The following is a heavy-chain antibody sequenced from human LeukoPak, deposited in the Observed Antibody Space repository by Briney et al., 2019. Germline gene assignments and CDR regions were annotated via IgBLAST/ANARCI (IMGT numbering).Heavy chain of an antibody. Sequence: TGGSLRLSCAGSGFTCSNFAMTWVRQAPGKGLEWVSSVSGSGRNTFYPDSVEGRFTISRDNSKNTVYLQMNSLRADDTAVYYCVKSRRVGANQRGLFDYWGQGTLVTVSP. D-gene: IGHD1-26*01. J-gene: IGHJ4*02. CDR1: GFTCSNFA. CDR3: VKSRRVGANQRGLFDY. CDR2: VSGSGRNT. V-gene: IGHV3-23*01.